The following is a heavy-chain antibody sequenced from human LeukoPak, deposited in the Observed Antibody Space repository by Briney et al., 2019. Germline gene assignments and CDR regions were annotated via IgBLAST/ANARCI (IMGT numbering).Heavy chain of an antibody. V-gene: IGHV4-59*01. CDR2: IYYSGST. CDR3: ARGYSSSWALYWNLDL. D-gene: IGHD6-13*01. Sequence: PSETLSLTCTVSGGSISSYYWSWIRQPPGKGLEWIGYIYYSGSTNYNPSLKSRVTISVDTSKNQFSLKLSSVTAADTAVYYCARGYSSSWALYWNLDLWGRGTLVTVSS. CDR1: GGSISSYY. J-gene: IGHJ2*01.